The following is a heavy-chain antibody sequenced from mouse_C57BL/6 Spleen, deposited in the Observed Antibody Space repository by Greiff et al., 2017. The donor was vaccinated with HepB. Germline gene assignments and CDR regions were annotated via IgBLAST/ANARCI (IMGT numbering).Heavy chain of an antibody. CDR3: AKEGHILVSPFDY. CDR2: INPSNGGT. J-gene: IGHJ2*01. CDR1: GYTFTSYW. Sequence: VQLQQPGTELVKPGASVKLSCKASGYTFTSYWMHWVKQRPGQGLEWIGNINPSNGGTNYNEKVKSKATLTVDKSSSTAYMQLSSLTSEDSAVYYCAKEGHILVSPFDYWGQGTTLTVSS. V-gene: IGHV1-53*01. D-gene: IGHD1-1*01.